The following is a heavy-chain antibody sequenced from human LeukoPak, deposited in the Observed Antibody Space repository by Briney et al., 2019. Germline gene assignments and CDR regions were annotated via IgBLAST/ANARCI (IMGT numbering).Heavy chain of an antibody. V-gene: IGHV4-61*01. CDR1: GGSISSSSYY. CDR3: ARPPNWHYHWYFDL. CDR2: IYYSGST. Sequence: PSETLSLTCTVSGGSISSSSYYWSWIRQPPGKGLEWIGYIYYSGSTNYNPSLKSRVTISLDTSKNQFSLKLTSVTAADTAVYYCARPPNWHYHWYFDLWGRGTLVTVSS. D-gene: IGHD1-7*01. J-gene: IGHJ2*01.